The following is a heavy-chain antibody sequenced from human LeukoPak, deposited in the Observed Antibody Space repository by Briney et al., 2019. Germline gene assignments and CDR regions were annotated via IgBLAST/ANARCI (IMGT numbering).Heavy chain of an antibody. Sequence: PSETLSLTCTVSGGSISSGDYYWSWIRQHPGKGLEWIGYIYYSGSTYYNPSLKSRVTISVDTSKNQFSLKLSSVTAADTAAYYCATSRTIFGVFDIWGQGTMVTVSS. CDR3: ATSRTIFGVFDI. CDR2: IYYSGST. CDR1: GGSISSGDYY. V-gene: IGHV4-31*03. J-gene: IGHJ3*02. D-gene: IGHD3-3*01.